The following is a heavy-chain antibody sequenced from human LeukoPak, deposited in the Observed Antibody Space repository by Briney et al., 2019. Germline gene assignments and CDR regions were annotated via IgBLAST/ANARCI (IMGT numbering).Heavy chain of an antibody. CDR1: GFTFSSYS. V-gene: IGHV3-21*01. Sequence: GGSLRLSCAASGFTFSSYSMNWVRQAPGKGLEWVSSISSSSSYIYYADSVKGRFTISRDNAKNSLYLQMNSLRAEDTAVYYCARELIVYCGGDCYSPPDDYWGQGTLVTVSS. CDR3: ARELIVYCGGDCYSPPDDY. J-gene: IGHJ4*02. D-gene: IGHD2-21*01. CDR2: ISSSSSYI.